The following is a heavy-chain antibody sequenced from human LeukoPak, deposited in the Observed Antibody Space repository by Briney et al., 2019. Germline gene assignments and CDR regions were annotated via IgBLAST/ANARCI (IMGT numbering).Heavy chain of an antibody. CDR1: GFDFSTYS. V-gene: IGHV3-23*01. Sequence: TGGSLRLSCEVSGFDFSTYSMNWVRQAPGKGLEWVLSISGSSTYKFYADSVKGRFTISRDNSKNTLYLQMNSLRAEDTAVYYCANRVAYSGYVWGQGTRVTVSS. J-gene: IGHJ4*02. CDR2: ISGSSTYK. D-gene: IGHD5-12*01. CDR3: ANRVAYSGYV.